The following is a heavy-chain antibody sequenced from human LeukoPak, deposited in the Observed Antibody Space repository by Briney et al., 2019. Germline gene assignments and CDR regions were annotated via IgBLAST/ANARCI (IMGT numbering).Heavy chain of an antibody. CDR3: ARESPRFLEWLLFYYMDV. Sequence: GGSLRLSCAASGFTFSSYWMSWVRQAPGKGLEWVANIKQDGSEKYYVDSVKGRFTISRDNAKNSLYLQMNSLRAEDTAVYYCARESPRFLEWLLFYYMDVWGKGTTVTVSS. V-gene: IGHV3-7*01. J-gene: IGHJ6*03. D-gene: IGHD3-3*01. CDR2: IKQDGSEK. CDR1: GFTFSSYW.